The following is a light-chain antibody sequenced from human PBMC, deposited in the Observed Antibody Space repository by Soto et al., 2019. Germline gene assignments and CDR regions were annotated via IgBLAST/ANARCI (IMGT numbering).Light chain of an antibody. J-gene: IGLJ1*01. Sequence: QSVLTQPPSVSGAPGQRVTISCTGCSSNIGAGCEVHWYQHLPGKAPKLLIYGNTNRPSGVPDRFSGSKSGTSASLAITGLQAEDEADYYCQSYDSSLSGPYVFGTGTKVTVL. CDR3: QSYDSSLSGPYV. CDR2: GNT. V-gene: IGLV1-40*01. CDR1: SSNIGAGCE.